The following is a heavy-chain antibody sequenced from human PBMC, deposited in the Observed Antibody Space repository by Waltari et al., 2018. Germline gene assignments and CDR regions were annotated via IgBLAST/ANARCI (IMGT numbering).Heavy chain of an antibody. J-gene: IGHJ4*02. CDR2: IYSSGRT. CDR3: AKSKSGYSNDHFDY. V-gene: IGHV4-59*02. Sequence: QVQLQESGPGLVKPSETLSLTCTVSGASVTTAYWSWIRPPPGKGLEWIGYIYSSGRTNHSPSRKRRVTISIDTSKNQFSLNLTSVTAADTAVYYCAKSKSGYSNDHFDYWGQGTLVTVSS. CDR1: GASVTTAY. D-gene: IGHD6-13*01.